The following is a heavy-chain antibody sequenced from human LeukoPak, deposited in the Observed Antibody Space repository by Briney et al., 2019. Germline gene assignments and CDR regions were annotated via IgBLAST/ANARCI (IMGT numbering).Heavy chain of an antibody. Sequence: SETLSLTCTVSGGSISSSSYYWGWIRQPPGKGLEWIGSIYYSGSTYYNPSLKSRVTISVDTPKNQFSLKLSSVTAADTAVYYCARQPTYYYGLDVWGQGTTVTVSS. V-gene: IGHV4-39*01. J-gene: IGHJ6*02. CDR1: GGSISSSSYY. CDR3: ARQPTYYYGLDV. CDR2: IYYSGST.